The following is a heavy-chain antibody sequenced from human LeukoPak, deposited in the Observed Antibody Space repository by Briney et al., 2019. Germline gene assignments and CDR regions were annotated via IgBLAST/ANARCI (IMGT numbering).Heavy chain of an antibody. Sequence: ASVKVSCKASGYTFTSYAISWVRQAPGQGLEWMGGIIPIFGTANYAQKFQGRVTITTDESTSTAYMELSSLRSEDTAVYYCARDTYSGYYMDVWGKGTTVTVSS. J-gene: IGHJ6*03. V-gene: IGHV1-69*05. D-gene: IGHD1-26*01. CDR1: GYTFTSYA. CDR3: ARDTYSGYYMDV. CDR2: IIPIFGTA.